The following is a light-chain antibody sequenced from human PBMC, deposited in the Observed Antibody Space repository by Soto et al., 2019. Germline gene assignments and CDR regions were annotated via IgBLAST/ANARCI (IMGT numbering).Light chain of an antibody. Sequence: EIVLTQSPATLSLSPWERATLSCRASQSVDSYLAWYQQKPGQAPRLLIYDASNRATGIPARFSGSGSGTDFTLTISSLEPEDFAVYYCQQRSNWPPWTFGQGTKVDI. CDR1: QSVDSY. J-gene: IGKJ1*01. V-gene: IGKV3-11*01. CDR3: QQRSNWPPWT. CDR2: DAS.